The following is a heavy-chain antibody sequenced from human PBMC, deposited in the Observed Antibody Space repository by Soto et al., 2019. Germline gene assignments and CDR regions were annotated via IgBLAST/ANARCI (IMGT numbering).Heavy chain of an antibody. V-gene: IGHV3-30*18. D-gene: IGHD2-2*01. Sequence: QVQLLESGGGVVQPGRSLRLSCAASGFTFSSYGMHWVRQAPGKGLEWVAVISYGGSNKYYADSVKGRFTISRDNSKNTLYLQMNNLRAEDTAVYYCAKDKCISTSCYRMYNWFDPWGKGTLVTVSS. J-gene: IGHJ5*02. CDR2: ISYGGSNK. CDR1: GFTFSSYG. CDR3: AKDKCISTSCYRMYNWFDP.